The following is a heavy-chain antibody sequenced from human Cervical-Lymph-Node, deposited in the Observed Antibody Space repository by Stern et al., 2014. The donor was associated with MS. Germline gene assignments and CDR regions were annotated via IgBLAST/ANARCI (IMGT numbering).Heavy chain of an antibody. CDR2: IYSGGSA. J-gene: IGHJ4*02. CDR1: GFTVSSNY. CDR3: ARMKCSGGSCYYFDY. Sequence: EVQLVESGGGLIQPGGSLRLSCAASGFTVSSNYMSWVRQAPGKGLEWVSVIYSGGSAYYADSVKGRFTISRDNSKNTLYLQMNSLRAEDTAVYYCARMKCSGGSCYYFDYWGQGTLVTVSS. D-gene: IGHD2-15*01. V-gene: IGHV3-53*01.